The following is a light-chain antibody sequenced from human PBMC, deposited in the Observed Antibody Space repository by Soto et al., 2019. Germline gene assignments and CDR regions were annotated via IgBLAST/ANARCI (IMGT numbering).Light chain of an antibody. CDR2: DAS. V-gene: IGKV1-5*01. Sequence: IQMTQSPSTLSASVGDRVPITCRASQSISSWLAWYQQKPGKAPKLLIYDASSLESGVPSRFSGSGSGTEFTLTISSLQPEDSATYYCRQHNSFPITFGQGTRLEIK. CDR1: QSISSW. CDR3: RQHNSFPIT. J-gene: IGKJ5*01.